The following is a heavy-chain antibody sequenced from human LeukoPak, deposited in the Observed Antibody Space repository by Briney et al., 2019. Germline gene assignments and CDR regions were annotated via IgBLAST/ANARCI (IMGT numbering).Heavy chain of an antibody. J-gene: IGHJ2*01. D-gene: IGHD6-13*01. CDR3: ARTPSIVGYTSRELGHWYFDL. Sequence: GGSLRLSCAASGFTFSDYYMSWIRQAPGKGLEWLSSISGSSSYIYYADSVKGRFTISRDNARISLYLQMKSLRAEDTAVYYCARTPSIVGYTSRELGHWYFDLWGRGTPVTVSS. CDR1: GFTFSDYY. V-gene: IGHV3-11*06. CDR2: ISGSSSYI.